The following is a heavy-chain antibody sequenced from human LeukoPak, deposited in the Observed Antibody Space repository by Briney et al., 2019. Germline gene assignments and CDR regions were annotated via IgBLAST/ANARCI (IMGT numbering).Heavy chain of an antibody. V-gene: IGHV4-59*01. D-gene: IGHD3-10*01. CDR2: ISYSGST. J-gene: IGHJ3*02. CDR1: GGSISSYY. CDR3: ARAVLLWFGELPYDAFDI. Sequence: SETLSLTCTVSGGSISSYYWSWIRQPPGKGLEWIGYISYSGSTNYNPSLKSRVTISIDTSKNQFSLKLSSVTAADTAVYYCARAVLLWFGELPYDAFDIWGQGTMVTVSS.